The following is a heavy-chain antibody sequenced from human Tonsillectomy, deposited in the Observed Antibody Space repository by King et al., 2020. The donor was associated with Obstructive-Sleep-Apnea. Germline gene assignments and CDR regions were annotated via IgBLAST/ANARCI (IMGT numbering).Heavy chain of an antibody. Sequence: VQLVESGAEVKKPGVSLKISCKGSGYRFTDYWIGWVRQLPGKGLEWMGIIYPGDSETRYSPSFQGQVTISADKSISTAYLQWSSLKSSDTAIYYCARQGGAPTFNDALEIWGLGKMVAVSS. CDR3: ARQGGAPTFNDALEI. V-gene: IGHV5-51*01. CDR1: GYRFTDYW. D-gene: IGHD1-26*01. J-gene: IGHJ3*02. CDR2: IYPGDSET.